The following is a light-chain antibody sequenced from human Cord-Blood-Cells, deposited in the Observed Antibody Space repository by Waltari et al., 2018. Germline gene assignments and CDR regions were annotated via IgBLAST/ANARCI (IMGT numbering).Light chain of an antibody. J-gene: IGKJ2*01. CDR3: QQYNNWPPYT. CDR1: QSVSSN. CDR2: GAS. V-gene: IGKV3-15*01. Sequence: EIVMTQSPATLSVSPGERATLSCRASQSVSSNVAWYQQKPGQAPRLLSYGASTRATGIPARFSGSGSGTEFTLTISSLQSEDFAVYYCQQYNNWPPYTFGQGTKLEIK.